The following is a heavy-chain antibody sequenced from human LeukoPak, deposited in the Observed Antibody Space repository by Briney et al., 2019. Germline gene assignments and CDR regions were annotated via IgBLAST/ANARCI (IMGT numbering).Heavy chain of an antibody. CDR1: GFTFDDYG. J-gene: IGHJ6*03. V-gene: IGHV3-20*04. CDR2: INWNGGST. D-gene: IGHD4-11*01. CDR3: ARGFSYSNSDYYYYYMDV. Sequence: PGGSLRLSCAASGFTFDDYGMSWVRQAPGKGLEWVSGINWNGGSTVYADSVKGRFTISRDNAKDSLYLQMNSLRAEDTALYYCARGFSYSNSDYYYYYMDVWGKGTTVTVSS.